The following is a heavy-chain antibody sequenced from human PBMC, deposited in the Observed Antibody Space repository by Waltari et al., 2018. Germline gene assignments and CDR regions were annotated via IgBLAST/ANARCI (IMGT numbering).Heavy chain of an antibody. D-gene: IGHD4-4*01. CDR2: MVGSGENT. CDR3: AKDESNYDPIYSANHFDS. V-gene: IGHV3-23*01. Sequence: EVHLLESGGVLVQPGGSLRLSCAASGFSFSTLCMSVGRQASGKGLEWVSAMVGSGENTYYADSVKGRFTISRDNSNNTLYLQMNGLRAEDTAVYYCAKDESNYDPIYSANHFDSWGQGTLVTVSS. J-gene: IGHJ4*02. CDR1: GFSFSTLC.